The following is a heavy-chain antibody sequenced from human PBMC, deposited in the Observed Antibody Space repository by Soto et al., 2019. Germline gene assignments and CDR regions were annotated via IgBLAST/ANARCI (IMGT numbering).Heavy chain of an antibody. CDR1: GFTFSSYA. V-gene: IGHV3-23*01. Sequence: PGGSLRLSCAASGFTFSSYAMSWVRQAPGKGLEWVSAISGSGGSTYYADSVKGRFTISRDNSKNTLYLQMNSLRAEDTAVYYCAKDNEYSSSPNKVDYWGQGTLVTVSS. CDR3: AKDNEYSSSPNKVDY. D-gene: IGHD6-6*01. J-gene: IGHJ4*02. CDR2: ISGSGGST.